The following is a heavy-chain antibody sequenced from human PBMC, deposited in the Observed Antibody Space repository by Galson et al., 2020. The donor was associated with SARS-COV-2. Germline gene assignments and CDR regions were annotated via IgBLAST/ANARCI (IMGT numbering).Heavy chain of an antibody. CDR2: ISYDGSNK. CDR3: ARANGGSYYYGMDV. D-gene: IGHD1-26*01. V-gene: IGHV3-30*04. J-gene: IGHJ6*02. CDR1: GFTFSSYA. Sequence: GGSLRLSCAASGFTFSSYAMHWVRQAPGKGLEWVAVISYDGSNKYYADSVKGRFTISRDNSKNTLYLQMNSLRAEDMAVYYCARANGGSYYYGMDVWGQGTTVTVSS.